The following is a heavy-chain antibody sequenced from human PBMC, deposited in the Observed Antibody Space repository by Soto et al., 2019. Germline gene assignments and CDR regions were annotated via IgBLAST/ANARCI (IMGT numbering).Heavy chain of an antibody. CDR2: ISATSTYI. V-gene: IGHV3-21*01. CDR3: VRDCSRIGGATADAFDV. CDR1: GYTFSTYC. D-gene: IGHD1-26*01. J-gene: IGHJ3*01. Sequence: KSGGSLRLSCAASGYTFSTYCMNWVRQAPGKGLEWVSSISATSTYIYYADSVKGRFSISRDNAKNSLYLHINSLRAEDTAVYYCVRDCSRIGGATADAFDVWGQGTMVTVSS.